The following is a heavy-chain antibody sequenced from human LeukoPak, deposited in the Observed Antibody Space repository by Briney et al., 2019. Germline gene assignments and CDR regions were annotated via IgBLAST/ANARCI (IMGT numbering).Heavy chain of an antibody. Sequence: GGSLRLSCAASGLTFSSYEMNWVRQAPGKGLEWVSYISSSGSTIYYADSVKGRFTISRDNAKNSLYLQMNSLRAEDTAVYYCARDARWFGEPWGQGTLVTVSS. CDR2: ISSSGSTI. D-gene: IGHD3-10*01. CDR3: ARDARWFGEP. J-gene: IGHJ4*02. V-gene: IGHV3-48*03. CDR1: GLTFSSYE.